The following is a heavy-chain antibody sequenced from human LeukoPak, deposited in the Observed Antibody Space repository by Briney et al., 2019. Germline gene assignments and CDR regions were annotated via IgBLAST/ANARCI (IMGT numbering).Heavy chain of an antibody. V-gene: IGHV3-11*04. J-gene: IGHJ6*03. D-gene: IGHD1-14*01. Sequence: GGSLRLSCAASGFTLSDHYMSWIRQAPGKGLEWISFIGPSGKSTYTDSVKGRFTMSRDNAKDSLSLQMNSLRAEDTAVYYCARDHHHRLWDSYYYYMDVWGKGTTVTISS. CDR2: IGPSGKST. CDR3: ARDHHHRLWDSYYYYMDV. CDR1: GFTLSDHY.